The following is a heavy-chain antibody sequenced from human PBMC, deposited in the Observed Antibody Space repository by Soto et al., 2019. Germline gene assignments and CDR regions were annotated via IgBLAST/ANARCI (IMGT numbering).Heavy chain of an antibody. CDR1: GFTFSNYG. D-gene: IGHD3-3*01. CDR3: ANTAGNVFWSGIYKPYGMDV. Sequence: QVQLVESGGGVVQPGRSLRLSCAASGFTFSNYGMHWVRQAPGKGLEWVAVISYDGSNKYYADSVKGRFTISRDNSKNTLYMKMNGVRAENRAVYYCANTAGNVFWSGIYKPYGMDVWAQGTTVTVSS. J-gene: IGHJ6*02. CDR2: ISYDGSNK. V-gene: IGHV3-30*18.